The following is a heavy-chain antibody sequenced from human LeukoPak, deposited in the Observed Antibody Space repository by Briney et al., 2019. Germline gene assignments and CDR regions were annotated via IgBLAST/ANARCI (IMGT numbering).Heavy chain of an antibody. V-gene: IGHV1-69*05. J-gene: IGHJ3*02. Sequence: GASVKVSCKASEGTFSSYAISWVRQAPGQGLEWMGGIIPIFGTANYAQKFQGRVTITTDEPTSTAYMELSSLRSEDTAVYYCASQGVTIFGVNDAFDIWGQGTMVTVSS. CDR3: ASQGVTIFGVNDAFDI. D-gene: IGHD3-3*01. CDR1: EGTFSSYA. CDR2: IIPIFGTA.